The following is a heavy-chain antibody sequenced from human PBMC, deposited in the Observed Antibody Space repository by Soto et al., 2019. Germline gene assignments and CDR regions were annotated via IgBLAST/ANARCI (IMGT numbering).Heavy chain of an antibody. Sequence: PGGSLRLSCAASGFTFSSYWMHWVRQAPGKGLVWVSRINSDGSSTSYADSVKGRFTISRDNAKNTLYLQMNSLRAEDTAVYYCASSITIFGVVIPDAFDIWGQGTMVTVSS. CDR1: GFTFSSYW. CDR2: INSDGSST. D-gene: IGHD3-3*01. V-gene: IGHV3-74*01. CDR3: ASSITIFGVVIPDAFDI. J-gene: IGHJ3*02.